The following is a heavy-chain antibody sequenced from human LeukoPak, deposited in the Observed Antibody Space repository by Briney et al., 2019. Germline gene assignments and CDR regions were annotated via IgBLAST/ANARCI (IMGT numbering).Heavy chain of an antibody. D-gene: IGHD1-1*01. CDR2: ISVRDDST. CDR3: AKNRQQLIPEDFDY. V-gene: IGHV3-23*01. Sequence: GGSLGLSCAASGFTFTYVMSWVRQAPGKGLEWVSSISVRDDSTYYADSVRGRFTISRDNSKNTVYLQMKSLRAEDTAIYYCAKNRQQLIPEDFDYWGQGTLVTVSS. CDR1: GFTFTYV. J-gene: IGHJ4*02.